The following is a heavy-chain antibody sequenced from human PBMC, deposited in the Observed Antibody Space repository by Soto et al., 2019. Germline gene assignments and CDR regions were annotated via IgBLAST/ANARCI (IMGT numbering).Heavy chain of an antibody. CDR3: ARGPVGLHGPGDY. CDR2: INAGNGNT. CDR1: GYTFTSYA. J-gene: IGHJ4*02. V-gene: IGHV1-3*01. Sequence: QVQLVQSGAEVKKPGASVKVSCKASGYTFTSYAMHWVRQAPGQRLEWMGWINAGNGNTKYSQKFQGRVTITRDTSASTAYMELSSLRSEDTAVYYCARGPVGLHGPGDYWGQGTLVTVSS.